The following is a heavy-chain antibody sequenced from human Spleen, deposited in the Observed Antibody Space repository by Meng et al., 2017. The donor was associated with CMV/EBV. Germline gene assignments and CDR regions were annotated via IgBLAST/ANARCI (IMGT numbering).Heavy chain of an antibody. V-gene: IGHV3-7*03. J-gene: IGHJ4*02. CDR3: AKVDY. CDR2: IEQDGNEK. CDR1: GFTFSTYW. Sequence: GESLKISCAASGFTFSTYWMSWVRQAPGKGLEWVANIEQDGNEKNYVDSVKGRFTISRDNAKNSLYLQMNSLRAEDTALYYCAKVDYWGQGTLVTVSS.